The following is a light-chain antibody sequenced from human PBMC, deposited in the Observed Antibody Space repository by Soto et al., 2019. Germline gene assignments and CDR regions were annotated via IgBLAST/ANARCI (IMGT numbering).Light chain of an antibody. J-gene: IGKJ1*01. CDR3: QRILSSPKGT. Sequence: DIRLTQSPSSLSASVGDRVTISCRASQSISRYLHWYQQKPGKAPKLLIYAASTLQSGVPSRFRRGGCGAEFTLPISSLQHKDIAISICQRILSSPKGTFGKGQKGEIK. V-gene: IGKV1-39*01. CDR1: QSISRY. CDR2: AAS.